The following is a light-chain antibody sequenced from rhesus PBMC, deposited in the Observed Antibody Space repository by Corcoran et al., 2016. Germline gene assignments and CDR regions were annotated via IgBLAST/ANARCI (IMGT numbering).Light chain of an antibody. CDR2: DES. CDR3: LQHNSYPLT. V-gene: IGKV1-28*03. J-gene: IGKJ4*01. Sequence: DIQMTQSPSSLSASVGDTVTITCRASQGISSYLNWFQQKPGKAPKLLIYDESRLESWVPSRFSGSGSGTDFTLTISSLQSEDFAAYYCLQHNSYPLTFGGGTKVEIK. CDR1: QGISSY.